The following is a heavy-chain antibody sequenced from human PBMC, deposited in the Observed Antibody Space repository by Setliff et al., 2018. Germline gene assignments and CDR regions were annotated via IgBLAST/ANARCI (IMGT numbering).Heavy chain of an antibody. Sequence: SETLSLTCTVSGGSINSGVYYWGWIRQPPGKGLEWIGRIHYRGTTYSNASLASRLTISVDTAKNQFSLKLTSVTAADTAVYYCARTGTYRYFDHWGQGTRVTVSS. CDR3: ARTGTYRYFDH. CDR1: GGSINSGVYY. J-gene: IGHJ4*02. V-gene: IGHV4-39*01. D-gene: IGHD1-1*01. CDR2: IHYRGTT.